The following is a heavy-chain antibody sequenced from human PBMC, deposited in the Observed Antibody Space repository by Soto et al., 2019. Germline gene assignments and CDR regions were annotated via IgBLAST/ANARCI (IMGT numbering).Heavy chain of an antibody. V-gene: IGHV1-69*13. CDR1: GGTFSSYA. CDR2: IIAIFGTA. D-gene: IGHD3-9*01. CDR3: ARFPRERYFDWPREG. Sequence: SVKVSCKASGGTFSSYAISWVRQAPGQGLEWMGGIIAIFGTANYAQKFQGRVTITADESTSTAYMELSSLRSEDTAVYYCARFPRERYFDWPREGWGQGTLVTV. J-gene: IGHJ4*02.